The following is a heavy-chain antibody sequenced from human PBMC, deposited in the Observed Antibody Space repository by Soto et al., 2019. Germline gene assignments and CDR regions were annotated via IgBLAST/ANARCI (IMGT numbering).Heavy chain of an antibody. Sequence: SVKVSCKTSGGTFSSYAISWVRQAPGQGLEWMGGIVPIVDPATYAQKFQGRVTITADESTSTAYMELSRLRSDDTAVYYCARSTNDYGDRHWGQGTLVTVSS. CDR2: IVPIVDPA. CDR1: GGTFSSYA. D-gene: IGHD4-17*01. J-gene: IGHJ4*02. CDR3: ARSTNDYGDRH. V-gene: IGHV1-69*13.